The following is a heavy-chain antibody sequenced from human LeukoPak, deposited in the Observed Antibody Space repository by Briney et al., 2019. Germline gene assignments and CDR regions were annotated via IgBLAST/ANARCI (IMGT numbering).Heavy chain of an antibody. J-gene: IGHJ4*02. V-gene: IGHV3-72*01. D-gene: IGHD4-17*01. CDR1: GFTFSSYA. Sequence: GGSLRLSCAASGFTFSSYAMSWVRQAPGKGLEWVARSRNKANSYTTEYAASVTGRFTISRDDSKNLLYLQMNSLKTDDTAVYYCARTPVTNSLDYWGQGTLVTVSS. CDR2: SRNKANSYTT. CDR3: ARTPVTNSLDY.